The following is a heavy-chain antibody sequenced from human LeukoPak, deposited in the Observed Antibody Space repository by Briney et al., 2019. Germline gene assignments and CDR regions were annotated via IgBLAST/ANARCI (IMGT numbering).Heavy chain of an antibody. CDR1: GGSFSGYY. CDR3: ARGLCGVDCFWPYWFDP. CDR2: INHSGSA. Sequence: SETLSLTWGVYGGSFSGYYWSWIRQPPGKGLEWIGEINHSGSANYNPSLKSRVTISVDTSKNQFSLRLNSVTAADTAVYYCARGLCGVDCFWPYWFDPWGQGTLVTVSS. J-gene: IGHJ5*02. D-gene: IGHD2-21*02. V-gene: IGHV4-34*01.